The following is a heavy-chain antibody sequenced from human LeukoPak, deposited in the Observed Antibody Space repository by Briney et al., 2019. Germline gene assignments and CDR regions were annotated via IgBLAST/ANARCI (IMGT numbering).Heavy chain of an antibody. D-gene: IGHD3-10*01. J-gene: IGHJ4*02. Sequence: WETLSLTCTVSGGSISIYYWNWIRQPPGKGLEWIGYIYNSGSSTIYSPSLKSRVTISVDTSKNQFSLRLSSVTAADTAVYFCVRDRELTYWGQGTLVTVSS. V-gene: IGHV4-59*01. CDR1: GGSISIYY. CDR3: VRDRELTY. CDR2: IYNSGSST.